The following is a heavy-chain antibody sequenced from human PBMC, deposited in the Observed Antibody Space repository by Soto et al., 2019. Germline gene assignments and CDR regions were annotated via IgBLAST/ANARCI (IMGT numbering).Heavy chain of an antibody. CDR2: IYYSGNT. V-gene: IGHV4-30-4*01. CDR1: AGSISSGDYY. Sequence: QVQLQESGPGLVKPSQTLSLTCTVSAGSISSGDYYWSWIRQPPGKGLEWIGYIYYSGNTYYNPSLRSRVNILVETSKNQFSLRVSFVTAADTAGYYCARALIQLWPHYYYGMDVWGQGTTVTVSS. J-gene: IGHJ6*02. D-gene: IGHD5-18*01. CDR3: ARALIQLWPHYYYGMDV.